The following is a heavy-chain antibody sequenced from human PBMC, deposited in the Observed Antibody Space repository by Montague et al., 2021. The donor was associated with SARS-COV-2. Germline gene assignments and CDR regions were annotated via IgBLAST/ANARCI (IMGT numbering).Heavy chain of an antibody. CDR3: ARDKYYDILTGYYNY. Sequence: SLRLSCAASGFTFSSYSMNWVRQAPGKGLEWVSSISSSSSYICYADSVKGRFTISRDNAKNSLYLQMNSLRAEDTAVYYCARDKYYDILTGYYNYWGQGTLVTVSS. J-gene: IGHJ4*02. V-gene: IGHV3-21*01. D-gene: IGHD3-9*01. CDR2: ISSSSSYI. CDR1: GFTFSSYS.